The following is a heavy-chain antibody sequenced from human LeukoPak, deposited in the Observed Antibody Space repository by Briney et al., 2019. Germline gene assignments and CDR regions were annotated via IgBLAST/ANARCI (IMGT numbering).Heavy chain of an antibody. CDR1: GFTFTAYN. CDR3: ARGYCSSTSWYPRAYYYYYYMDV. J-gene: IGHJ6*03. Sequence: GGSLRLSCAASGFTFTAYNMNWVRQAPGKGLEWVSSISSTGTYLYYADSVKGRFTISRDKNSLYLRMNSLRAEDTAVYYCARGYCSSTSWYPRAYYYYYYMDVWGKGTTVTVSS. CDR2: ISSTGTYL. V-gene: IGHV3-21*06. D-gene: IGHD2-2*01.